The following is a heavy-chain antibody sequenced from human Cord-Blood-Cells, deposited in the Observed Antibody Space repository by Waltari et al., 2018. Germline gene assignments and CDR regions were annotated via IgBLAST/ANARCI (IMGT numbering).Heavy chain of an antibody. CDR1: GGTFSSYA. CDR3: ASPYYYGSGSYYFDY. Sequence: QVQLVQSGAEVKKPGSSVKVSCKASGGTFSSYALSWVRQAPGQGLEWMGGIIPIFGTANYAQKFQGRVTITADESTSTAYMELSSLRSEDTAVYYCASPYYYGSGSYYFDYWGQGTLVTVSS. J-gene: IGHJ4*02. V-gene: IGHV1-69*01. D-gene: IGHD3-10*01. CDR2: IIPIFGTA.